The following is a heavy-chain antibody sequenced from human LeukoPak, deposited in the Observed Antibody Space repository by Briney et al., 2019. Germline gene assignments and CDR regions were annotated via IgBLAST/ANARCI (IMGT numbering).Heavy chain of an antibody. V-gene: IGHV4-31*03. J-gene: IGHJ3*02. CDR1: GGSISSGGYY. CDR3: ARGAIDYGDYDAFDI. CDR2: IYYSGST. Sequence: SQTLSLTCTVSGGSISSGGYYWSWIRQHPGKGLEWIGYIYYSGSTYYNPSLKSRVTISVDTSKNQFSLKLSSVTAADTAVYYCARGAIDYGDYDAFDIWGQGTMVTVSS. D-gene: IGHD4-17*01.